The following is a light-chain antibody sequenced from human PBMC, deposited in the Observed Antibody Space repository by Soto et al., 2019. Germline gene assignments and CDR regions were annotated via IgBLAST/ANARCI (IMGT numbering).Light chain of an antibody. CDR3: QQYGSSPPAT. Sequence: EIVLPQSPGTLSLSPGERATLSCRASQSVSSSYLAWSLQKPGQAPRLLIYGASSRATGIPDRFSGSGSGTDFTITISRLEPEDFAVYYCQQYGSSPPATFGGGTKVEIK. V-gene: IGKV3-20*01. CDR1: QSVSSSY. J-gene: IGKJ4*01. CDR2: GAS.